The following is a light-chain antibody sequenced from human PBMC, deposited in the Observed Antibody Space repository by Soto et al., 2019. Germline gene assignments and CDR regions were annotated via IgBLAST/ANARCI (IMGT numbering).Light chain of an antibody. Sequence: QSVLTQPPSASGTPGQRVTISCSGSSSKIGSNTVNWYQQLPGTAPKLLIYYNNERPSGVPDRFSGSKSGTSASLAISGLQSEDEADYFCAAWDDSLDGIWVFGGGTKVTVL. V-gene: IGLV1-44*01. J-gene: IGLJ3*02. CDR2: YNN. CDR3: AAWDDSLDGIWV. CDR1: SSKIGSNT.